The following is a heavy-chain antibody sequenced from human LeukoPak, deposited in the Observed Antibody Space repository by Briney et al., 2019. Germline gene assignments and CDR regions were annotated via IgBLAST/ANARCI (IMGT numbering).Heavy chain of an antibody. CDR2: IYHSGST. CDR1: GGSISSSNW. J-gene: IGHJ4*02. V-gene: IGHV4-4*02. Sequence: SETLSLTCAVSGGSISSSNWWSWVRQPPGKGLEWIGEIYHSGSTNYNPSLKSRVTISVDKAKNQLSLKLSSVTAADTAVYYCARPRIPAPGTRLWGQGTLVTVSS. CDR3: ARPRIPAPGTRL. D-gene: IGHD6-13*01.